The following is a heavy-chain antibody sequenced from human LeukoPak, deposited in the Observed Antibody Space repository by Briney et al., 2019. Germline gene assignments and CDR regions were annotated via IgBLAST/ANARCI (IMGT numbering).Heavy chain of an antibody. V-gene: IGHV4-34*01. CDR1: GGSFNGYY. J-gene: IGHJ5*02. CDR3: ARGASMAVTGTFWFDP. D-gene: IGHD2-21*02. Sequence: SETLSLTCAVYGGSFNGYYWSWIRQPPGQGLEWIGEIDHSGSTNYNPSLKSRVTISRETSKNQFSLKLSSVTAADTAVYFCARGASMAVTGTFWFDPWGQGTLVTVSS. CDR2: IDHSGST.